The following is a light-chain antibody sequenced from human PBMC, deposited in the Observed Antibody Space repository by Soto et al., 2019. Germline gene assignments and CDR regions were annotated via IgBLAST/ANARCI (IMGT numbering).Light chain of an antibody. CDR3: QQSYSTPPWT. V-gene: IGKV1-39*01. J-gene: IGKJ1*01. CDR1: QSISSY. Sequence: DIQMTQSPSSLSASVGARVTITCRASQSISSYLNWYQQKPGKAPKLLIYAASSLQSGVPSRFSGSGSGTDFTLTISSLQPEDFATYYCQQSYSTPPWTFGQGTKVETK. CDR2: AAS.